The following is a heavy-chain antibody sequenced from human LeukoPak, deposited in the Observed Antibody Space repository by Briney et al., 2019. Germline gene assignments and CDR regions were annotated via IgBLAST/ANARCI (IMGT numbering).Heavy chain of an antibody. J-gene: IGHJ4*02. CDR2: IRYDGSNK. Sequence: GGSLRLSCAASGFTFSSYGMHWVRQAPGKGLEWVAFIRYDGSNKYYADSVKGRFTISRDNSKNTLYLQMNSLRAEDTAVYYCAKDPGGYQLLWPLGYWGQGTLVTVSS. CDR3: AKDPGGYQLLWPLGY. V-gene: IGHV3-30*02. D-gene: IGHD2-2*01. CDR1: GFTFSSYG.